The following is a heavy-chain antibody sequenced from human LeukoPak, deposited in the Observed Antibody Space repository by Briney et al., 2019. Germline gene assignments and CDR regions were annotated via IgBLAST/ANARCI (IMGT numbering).Heavy chain of an antibody. V-gene: IGHV4-59*01. J-gene: IGHJ4*02. D-gene: IGHD6-13*01. CDR1: GGSISGYY. Sequence: SETLSLTCTVSGGSISGYYWSWIRQPPGKGLEWIGYIYSSGSTNYNPSLKSRVTISIDTSKNQFSLKLSSVTAADTAVYYCARDRPGGSSLDYWGQGTLVTVSS. CDR3: ARDRPGGSSLDY. CDR2: IYSSGST.